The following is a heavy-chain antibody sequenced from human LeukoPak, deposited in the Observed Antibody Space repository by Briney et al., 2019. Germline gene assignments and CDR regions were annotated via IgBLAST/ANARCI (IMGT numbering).Heavy chain of an antibody. CDR2: INHSGST. D-gene: IGHD5-12*01. CDR1: GGSFSGYY. J-gene: IGHJ3*02. CDR3: ARAVQSPLRWLQPKGHAFDI. V-gene: IGHV4-34*01. Sequence: SETLSLTCAVYGGSFSGYYWSWIRQPPGKGLEWIGEINHSGSTNYNPSLKSRVTISVDTSKNQFSLKLSSVTAADTAVYYCARAVQSPLRWLQPKGHAFDIWGQGTMVTVSS.